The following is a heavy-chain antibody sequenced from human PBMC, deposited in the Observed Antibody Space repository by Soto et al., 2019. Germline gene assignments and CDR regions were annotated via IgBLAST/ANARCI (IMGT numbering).Heavy chain of an antibody. CDR1: GDTFKNCV. CDR2: IIPLFGTT. V-gene: IGHV1-69*01. D-gene: IGHD3-10*01. CDR3: AAELGFGKLSVV. Sequence: QVQVVQSGVEVRRPGSSVKVSCKASGDTFKNCVISWVRQAPGQGLEWMGVIIPLFGTTDFAQRFQGRLTMTTDESTTTAYMELSRLRSEDTATYYCAAELGFGKLSVVWGQGTTVIVSS. J-gene: IGHJ6*02.